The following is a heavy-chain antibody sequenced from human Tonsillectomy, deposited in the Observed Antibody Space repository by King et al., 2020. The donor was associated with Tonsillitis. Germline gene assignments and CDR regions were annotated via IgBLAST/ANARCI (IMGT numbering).Heavy chain of an antibody. J-gene: IGHJ3*02. D-gene: IGHD6-19*01. Sequence: VQLVESGGGLVQPGGSLRLSCAASGFTFSSYAMSWVRQAPGKGLEWVSAISGSGGSTYYADSVKGRFTISRDNSKNTLYLQMNSLRAEDTAVYYCAKQIEQWLVGHGAFDIRGQGTMVTVSS. CDR2: ISGSGGST. V-gene: IGHV3-23*04. CDR1: GFTFSSYA. CDR3: AKQIEQWLVGHGAFDI.